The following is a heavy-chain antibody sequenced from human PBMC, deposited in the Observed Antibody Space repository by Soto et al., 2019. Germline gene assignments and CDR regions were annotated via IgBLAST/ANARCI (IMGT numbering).Heavy chain of an antibody. CDR3: TRDPLIAVAAYDAFDI. CDR2: IWYDGSNK. CDR1: GFTFSSYG. V-gene: IGHV3-33*01. Sequence: ESGGGVVPRGGSLRLSCAASGFTFSSYGMHWVRQAPGKGLEWVAVIWYDGSNKYYADSVKGRYTISRDDSKNTVYLQMNSLGAEDTAVYYCTRDPLIAVAAYDAFDIWGQGTSVTVSS. D-gene: IGHD6-19*01. J-gene: IGHJ3*02.